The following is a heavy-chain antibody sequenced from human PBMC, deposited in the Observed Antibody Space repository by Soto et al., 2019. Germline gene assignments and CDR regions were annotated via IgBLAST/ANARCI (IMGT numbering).Heavy chain of an antibody. Sequence: SVKVSCKASGYTFTKYGISWVRQAPGQGLEWMGGIIPIFGTANYAQKFQGRVTITADESTSTAYMELSSLRSEDTAVYYCARGAPLRYFDWLLYPPGAFDIWGQGTMVTVSS. CDR1: GYTFTKYG. V-gene: IGHV1-69*13. J-gene: IGHJ3*02. CDR3: ARGAPLRYFDWLLYPPGAFDI. CDR2: IIPIFGTA. D-gene: IGHD3-9*01.